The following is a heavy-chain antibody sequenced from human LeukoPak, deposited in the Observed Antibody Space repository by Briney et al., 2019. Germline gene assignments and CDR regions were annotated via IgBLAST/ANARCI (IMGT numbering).Heavy chain of an antibody. D-gene: IGHD3-3*01. CDR1: GYSISGGYY. J-gene: IGHJ4*02. CDR3: AREAIRFLEWLDLDY. CDR2: IYHSGST. V-gene: IGHV4-38-2*02. Sequence: PSETLSLTCTVSGYSISGGYYWGWIRQPPGKGLEWIGSIYHSGSTYYNPSLKSRVTISVDTSKNQLSLKLSSVTAADTAVYYCAREAIRFLEWLDLDYWGQGTLVTVSS.